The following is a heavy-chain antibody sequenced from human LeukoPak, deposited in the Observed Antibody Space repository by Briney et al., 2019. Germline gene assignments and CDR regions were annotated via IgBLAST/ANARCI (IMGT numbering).Heavy chain of an antibody. CDR3: ARALKRITMVRGVIGYYFDY. CDR1: GGSITSSSCY. Sequence: SETLSLTCTVSGGSITSSSCYWGWIRQPPGKGLEWIGSVYHSGNTYYNPSLKSRVTISVDTSKNQFSLKLSSVTAADTAVYYCARALKRITMVRGVIGYYFDYWGQGTLVTVSS. V-gene: IGHV4-39*07. J-gene: IGHJ4*02. CDR2: VYHSGNT. D-gene: IGHD3-10*01.